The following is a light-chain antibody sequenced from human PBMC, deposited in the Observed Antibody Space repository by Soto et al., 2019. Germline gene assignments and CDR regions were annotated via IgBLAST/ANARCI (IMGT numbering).Light chain of an antibody. V-gene: IGKV3D-20*02. Sequence: EIVLTQSPGTLSLSPGESATLSCRASQSVGRNYLAWFQHKPDQAPRLLIYDASNRATGVPDRFSGSGSGTDFTLSVTRLEPEDFAVYYCLQRSTWPRYTFGQGTRLEIK. J-gene: IGKJ2*01. CDR2: DAS. CDR1: QSVGRNY. CDR3: LQRSTWPRYT.